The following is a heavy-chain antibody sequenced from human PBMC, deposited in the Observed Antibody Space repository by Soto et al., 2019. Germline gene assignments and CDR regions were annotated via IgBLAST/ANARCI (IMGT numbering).Heavy chain of an antibody. CDR2: MSLNIGAT. Sequence: GASVKISCKASGYTFTTYDISWVRQATGQGLDWLGWMSLNIGATGYAQNFQGRVTMTRDTSISTSYMELSNLSFEDTAIYYCARGVDAGVDVWGQGTTVTVSS. CDR3: ARGVDAGVDV. D-gene: IGHD1-1*01. V-gene: IGHV1-8*01. CDR1: GYTFTTYD. J-gene: IGHJ6*02.